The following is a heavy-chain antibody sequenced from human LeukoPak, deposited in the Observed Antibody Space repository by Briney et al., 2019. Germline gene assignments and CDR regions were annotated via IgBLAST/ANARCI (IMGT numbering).Heavy chain of an antibody. CDR1: GGTFSSYA. CDR3: ARVEGYGSGDYFDY. Sequence: SVKVSCKASGGTFSSYAIGWVRQAPGQGLEWMGGIIPIFGTANYAQKFQGRVTITADESTSTAYMELSSLRSEDTAVYYCARVEGYGSGDYFDYGGQGTLVTVSS. V-gene: IGHV1-69*01. J-gene: IGHJ4*02. CDR2: IIPIFGTA. D-gene: IGHD3-10*01.